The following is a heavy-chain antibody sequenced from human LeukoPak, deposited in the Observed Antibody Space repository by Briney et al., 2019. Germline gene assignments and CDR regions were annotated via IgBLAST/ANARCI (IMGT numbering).Heavy chain of an antibody. V-gene: IGHV3-9*03. CDR3: AKAGFDGEQGGFDY. CDR2: ISWNSGSI. Sequence: PGRSLRLSCAASGFTFDDYAMHWVRQAPGKGLEWVSGISWNSGSIGYADSVKGRFTISRDNAKNSLYLQMNGLRAEDMALYYCAKAGFDGEQGGFDYWGQGTLVTVSS. J-gene: IGHJ4*02. D-gene: IGHD1/OR15-1a*01. CDR1: GFTFDDYA.